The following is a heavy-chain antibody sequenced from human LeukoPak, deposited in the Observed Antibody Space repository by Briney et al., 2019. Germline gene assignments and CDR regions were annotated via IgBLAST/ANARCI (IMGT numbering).Heavy chain of an antibody. J-gene: IGHJ6*03. V-gene: IGHV3-48*01. CDR1: GFIFSSYS. CDR2: ISSSSSTI. Sequence: PGGSLRLSCAASGFIFSSYSMNWVRQAPGKGVEWVSYISSSSSTIYYADSVKGRFTISRDNAKNSLYLQMNSLRAEDTAVYYCAKDELLWFGELRWDYYYYMDVWGKGTTVTISS. D-gene: IGHD3-10*01. CDR3: AKDELLWFGELRWDYYYYMDV.